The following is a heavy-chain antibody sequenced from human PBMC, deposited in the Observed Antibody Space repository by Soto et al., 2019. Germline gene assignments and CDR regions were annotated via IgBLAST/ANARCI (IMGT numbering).Heavy chain of an antibody. J-gene: IGHJ6*02. CDR1: GGTFSSYT. CDR2: IIPILGIA. CDR3: AGPNGPTLYVLDV. D-gene: IGHD2-8*01. V-gene: IGHV1-69*02. Sequence: QFQLVQSGAEVKKPGSSVKVSCKASGGTFSSYTISWVRQAPGQGLEWMGRIIPILGIANYAQKFQGRVTITADKPTSTAYMELSSLRTEDTAVYYCAGPNGPTLYVLDVWGQGTTVTVSS.